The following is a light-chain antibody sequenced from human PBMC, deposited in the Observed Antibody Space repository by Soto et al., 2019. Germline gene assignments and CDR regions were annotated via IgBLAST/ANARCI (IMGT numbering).Light chain of an antibody. CDR2: DVS. CDR1: SSDIGGYNY. Sequence: QSVLTQPASVSGSPGQSITISCTGTSSDIGGYNYVSWYQQHPGKAPKLLIYDVSNRPSGVSNRFSGSKSGNTASLTISGLQAEDEADYYCSSYISTGTIGVFGGGTKLTVL. CDR3: SSYISTGTIGV. V-gene: IGLV2-14*03. J-gene: IGLJ3*02.